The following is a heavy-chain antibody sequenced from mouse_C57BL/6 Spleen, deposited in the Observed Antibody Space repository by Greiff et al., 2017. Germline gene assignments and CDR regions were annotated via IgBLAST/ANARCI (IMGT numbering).Heavy chain of an antibody. CDR2: INPNNGGT. V-gene: IGHV1-26*01. CDR3: ARRKALTGAFAY. D-gene: IGHD4-1*01. CDR1: GYTFTDYY. J-gene: IGHJ3*01. Sequence: EVQLQQSGPELVKPGASVKISCKASGYTFTDYYMNWVKQSHGKSLEWIGDINPNNGGTSYNQKFKGKATLTVDKSSSTAYMELRSLTSEDSAVYYCARRKALTGAFAYWGQGTLVTVSA.